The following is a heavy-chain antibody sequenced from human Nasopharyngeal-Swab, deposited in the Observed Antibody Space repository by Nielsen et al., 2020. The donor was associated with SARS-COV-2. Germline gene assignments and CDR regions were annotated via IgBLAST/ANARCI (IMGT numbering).Heavy chain of an antibody. J-gene: IGHJ4*02. CDR2: IIPMFHRA. CDR3: ARMSGSYPQYYFDY. CDR1: GGTFSTYG. D-gene: IGHD1-26*01. Sequence: SVKVSCKASGGTFSTYGISWVRQAPGQGLEWMGGIIPMFHRANYAQKFQGRVTITSDQSTRTAYMELSSLRSEDTAVYYCARMSGSYPQYYFDYWGQGTLIAVSS. V-gene: IGHV1-69*13.